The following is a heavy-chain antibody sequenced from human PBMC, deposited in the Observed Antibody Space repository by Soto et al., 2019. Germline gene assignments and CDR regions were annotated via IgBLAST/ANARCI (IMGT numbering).Heavy chain of an antibody. CDR3: ARGGSYWARRHYFDS. V-gene: IGHV1-8*02. CDR1: GYTFTSYD. Sequence: QVQLVQSGAEMKKPGASVKVSCKASGYTFTSYDINWVRQAAGQGPEWMGSVTPRNGDTAFAQKYQGRVTVTSNTSMSTVYMALSNLRSDDTAVYYCARGGSYWARRHYFDSWGQGTLVTVSS. D-gene: IGHD2-8*02. J-gene: IGHJ4*02. CDR2: VTPRNGDT.